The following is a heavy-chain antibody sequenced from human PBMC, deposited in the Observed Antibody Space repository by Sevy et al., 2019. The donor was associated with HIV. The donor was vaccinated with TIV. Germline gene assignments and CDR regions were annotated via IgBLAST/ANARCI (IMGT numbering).Heavy chain of an antibody. CDR2: VDNDGSGT. J-gene: IGHJ4*02. CDR3: TRDMYGIDY. Sequence: GVSLRLSCAASRFTFTNYWMHWVRQAPGKGLVWVSRVDNDGSGTNYADSVKGRFTISRDNAKNTVYLQMNSLRAEDTAVYYCTRDMYGIDYWGQGTLVTVSS. D-gene: IGHD2-8*01. CDR1: RFTFTNYW. V-gene: IGHV3-74*01.